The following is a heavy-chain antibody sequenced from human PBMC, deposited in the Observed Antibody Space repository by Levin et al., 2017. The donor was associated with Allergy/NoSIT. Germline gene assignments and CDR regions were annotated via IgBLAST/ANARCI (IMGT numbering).Heavy chain of an antibody. Sequence: SQTLSLTCTVSGGSISSGDYYWSWIRQPPGKGLEWIGYIYYSGSTYYNPSLKSRVTISVDTSKNQFSLKLSSVTAADTAVYYCARAHDYGDYDTSRYYFDYWGQGTLVTVSS. D-gene: IGHD4-17*01. CDR3: ARAHDYGDYDTSRYYFDY. V-gene: IGHV4-30-4*01. CDR2: IYYSGST. CDR1: GGSISSGDYY. J-gene: IGHJ4*02.